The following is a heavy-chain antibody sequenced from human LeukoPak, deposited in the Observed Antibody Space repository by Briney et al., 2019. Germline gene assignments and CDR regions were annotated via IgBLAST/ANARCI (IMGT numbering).Heavy chain of an antibody. CDR1: GYTFTSYY. D-gene: IGHD1-14*01. CDR3: ARDRYGMTLIDY. CDR2: INPSGGST. J-gene: IGHJ4*02. Sequence: ASVKVSCTASGYTFTSYYMHWVRQAPGQGLEWMGIINPSGGSTSYAQKFQGRVTMTRDTSTSTVYMELSSLRSEDTAVYYCARDRYGMTLIDYWGQGTLVTVSS. V-gene: IGHV1-46*01.